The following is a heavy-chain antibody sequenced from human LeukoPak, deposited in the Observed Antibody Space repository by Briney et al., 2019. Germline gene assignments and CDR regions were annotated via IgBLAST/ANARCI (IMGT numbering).Heavy chain of an antibody. D-gene: IGHD3-16*01. CDR1: GFTFSSYE. CDR3: ARDPQGAAFDI. V-gene: IGHV3-48*03. Sequence: GGSLRLSCAASGFTFSSYEMNWVRQAPGKGLEWVSYISNSGSIIYYADSVKGRFTNSRDNAKNSLYLQMNSLRAEDTAVYYCARDPQGAAFDIWGQGTMVTVSS. J-gene: IGHJ3*02. CDR2: ISNSGSII.